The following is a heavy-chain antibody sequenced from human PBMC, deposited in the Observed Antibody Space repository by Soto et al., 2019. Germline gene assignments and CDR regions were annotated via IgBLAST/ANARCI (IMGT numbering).Heavy chain of an antibody. D-gene: IGHD3-3*01. J-gene: IGHJ6*02. V-gene: IGHV3-33*01. CDR3: ARGDFWSGYYTYGMDV. CDR2: IWYDGSNK. Sequence: HPGGSLRLSCAASGFTFSSYGMHWVRQAPGKGLEWVAVIWYDGSNKYYADSVKGRFTISRDNSKNTLYLQMNSLRAEDTAVYYCARGDFWSGYYTYGMDVWGQGTTVTVSS. CDR1: GFTFSSYG.